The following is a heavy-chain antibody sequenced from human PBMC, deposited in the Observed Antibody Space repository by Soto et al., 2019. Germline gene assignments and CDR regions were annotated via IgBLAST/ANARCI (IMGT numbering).Heavy chain of an antibody. V-gene: IGHV3-11*01. J-gene: IGHJ6*02. CDR1: KFIFSDYY. CDR3: ARDTLPTDFGLGWDV. Sequence: EGSLRLSCAASKFIFSDYYMSWIRQAPGKGLEWVSYISNSGTTIYYADSVKGRFTISRDNAKKSLYLQMNSLRAEDTAVYYCARDTLPTDFGLGWDVWGQGTTVTVSS. D-gene: IGHD4-17*01. CDR2: ISNSGTTI.